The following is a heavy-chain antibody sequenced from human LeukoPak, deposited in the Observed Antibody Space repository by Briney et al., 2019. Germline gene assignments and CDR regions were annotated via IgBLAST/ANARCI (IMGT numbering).Heavy chain of an antibody. CDR1: GFTFSSYV. V-gene: IGHV3-23*01. CDR3: AKRGLAASGTDY. J-gene: IGHJ4*02. Sequence: SRGSLRLSCAASGFTFSSYVMSWVRQAPGKGLEWVSTISGGGGSTYYADSAKGRFTISRDNSRNTFYLQMNSLRAEDTAVYYCAKRGLAASGTDYWGQGTLVTVSS. D-gene: IGHD6-13*01. CDR2: ISGGGGST.